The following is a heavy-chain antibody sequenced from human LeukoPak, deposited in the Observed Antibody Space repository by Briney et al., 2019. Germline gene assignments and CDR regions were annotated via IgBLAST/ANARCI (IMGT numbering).Heavy chain of an antibody. V-gene: IGHV3-66*01. Sequence: GGSLRLSCAASGFTFSSYWMSWVRQAPGKGLEWVSVMYDAGTTHYAESVKGRFTISRDTSNNTLHLQMNSLRVEDTAVYYCARDAPDSSGYYSWAFDIWGQGAMVTVSS. CDR2: MYDAGTT. J-gene: IGHJ3*02. CDR3: ARDAPDSSGYYSWAFDI. D-gene: IGHD3-22*01. CDR1: GFTFSSYW.